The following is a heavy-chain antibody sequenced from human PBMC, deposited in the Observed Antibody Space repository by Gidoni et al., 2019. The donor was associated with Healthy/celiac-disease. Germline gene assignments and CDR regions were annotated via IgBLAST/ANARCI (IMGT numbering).Heavy chain of an antibody. Sequence: QVQLQESGPGLVKPSETLSLTCTVSGGSISSYYWSWIRQPPGKGLEWIGYIYYSGSTNYNPSLKSRVTISVDTSKNQFSLKLSSVTAADTAVYYCAREGDGFFDYWGQGTLVTVSS. CDR3: AREGDGFFDY. CDR1: GGSISSYY. V-gene: IGHV4-59*01. D-gene: IGHD3-10*01. J-gene: IGHJ4*02. CDR2: IYYSGST.